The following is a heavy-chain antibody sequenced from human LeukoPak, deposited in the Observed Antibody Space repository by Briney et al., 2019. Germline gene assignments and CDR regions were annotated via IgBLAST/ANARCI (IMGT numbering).Heavy chain of an antibody. Sequence: GGSLRLSCAASGFTFSSYAMHWVRQAPGKGLEWVAVISYDGSNKYYADSVKGRFTISRDNSKNTLYLQMNSLRAEDTAVYYCARDPGQPPRYFDYWGQGTLVTVSS. D-gene: IGHD3-10*01. V-gene: IGHV3-30-3*01. J-gene: IGHJ4*02. CDR1: GFTFSSYA. CDR2: ISYDGSNK. CDR3: ARDPGQPPRYFDY.